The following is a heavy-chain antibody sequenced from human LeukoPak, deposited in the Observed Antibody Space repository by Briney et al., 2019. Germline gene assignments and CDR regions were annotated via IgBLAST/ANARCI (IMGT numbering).Heavy chain of an antibody. V-gene: IGHV3-30*02. D-gene: IGHD1-20*01. CDR2: IRYDGSNK. Sequence: GGSLRLSCAASGFTFSSYGMHWVRQAPGKGLEWVAFIRYDGSNKYYADSVKGRFTISRDNSKNTLYLQMNSLRAEDTAVYYCAKGPSRITGTRYYFDYWGQGTLVTVSS. J-gene: IGHJ4*02. CDR1: GFTFSSYG. CDR3: AKGPSRITGTRYYFDY.